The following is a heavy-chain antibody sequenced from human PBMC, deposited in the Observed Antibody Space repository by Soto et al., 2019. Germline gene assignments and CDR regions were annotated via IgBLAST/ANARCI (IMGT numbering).Heavy chain of an antibody. CDR3: ARDRGFLEVADSDDS. CDR1: GFTFSYYG. V-gene: IGHV3-23*01. J-gene: IGHJ5*01. CDR2: IGRRGDAT. D-gene: IGHD6-19*01. Sequence: EVQLLESGGGLVQPGGSLRLSCEASGFTFSYYGLTWVLQASGRGLEWVSSIGRRGDATFYADSVRGRFSISRDNSKNTVTLQMDRLRGEDTARYYCARDRGFLEVADSDDSLGHGSQVTVSS.